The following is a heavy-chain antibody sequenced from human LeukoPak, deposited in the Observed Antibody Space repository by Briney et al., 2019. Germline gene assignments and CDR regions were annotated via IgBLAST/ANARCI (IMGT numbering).Heavy chain of an antibody. D-gene: IGHD2-15*01. J-gene: IGHJ3*02. Sequence: SETLSLTCAAYGGSFSGYYWSWIRQPPGKGLEWIGEINHSGSTNYNASLKSRVTISVDTSKNQFSLKLRSVTAADTAVYYSAREEDCSGGICYLGNAFDIWGQGKMVTVSS. CDR1: GGSFSGYY. CDR3: AREEDCSGGICYLGNAFDI. V-gene: IGHV4-34*01. CDR2: INHSGST.